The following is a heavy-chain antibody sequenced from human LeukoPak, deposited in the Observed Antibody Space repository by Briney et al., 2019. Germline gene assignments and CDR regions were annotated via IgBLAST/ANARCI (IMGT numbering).Heavy chain of an antibody. Sequence: SETLSLTCTVSGGSISSYYWSWIRQPPGKGLEWIGYIYYSGSTNYNPSLKNRVTISVDTSKNQFSLKLSSVTAADTAVYYCARGTTDYDYVWGSYRLDYWGQGTLVTVSS. CDR3: ARGTTDYDYVWGSYRLDY. D-gene: IGHD3-16*02. CDR1: GGSISSYY. J-gene: IGHJ4*02. V-gene: IGHV4-59*01. CDR2: IYYSGST.